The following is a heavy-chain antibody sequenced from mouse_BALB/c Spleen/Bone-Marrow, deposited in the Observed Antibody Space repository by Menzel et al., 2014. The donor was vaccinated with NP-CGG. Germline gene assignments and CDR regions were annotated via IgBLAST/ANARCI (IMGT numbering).Heavy chain of an antibody. CDR3: APLTGSMDY. CDR1: GFTFRTYT. J-gene: IGHJ4*01. Sequence: EVQRVESGGGLVQPGGSLKLSCAASGFTFRTYTMSWVRQTPEKRLEWVAYVSNAGGVTYYQDTVKGRFTISRDNAKNTLYLQMSGLKSEDTAMYYCAPLTGSMDYWGQGTSVTVSS. V-gene: IGHV5-12-2*01. CDR2: VSNAGGVT.